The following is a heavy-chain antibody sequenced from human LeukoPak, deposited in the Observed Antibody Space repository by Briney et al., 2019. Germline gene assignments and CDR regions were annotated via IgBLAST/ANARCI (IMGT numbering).Heavy chain of an antibody. J-gene: IGHJ4*02. CDR2: IRYDGSNK. Sequence: IRYDGSNKYYADSVKGRFTISRDNSKNTLYLQMNSLRAEDTAVYYCAKGSSGWSYYFDYWGQGTLVTVSS. V-gene: IGHV3-30*02. CDR3: AKGSSGWSYYFDY. D-gene: IGHD6-19*01.